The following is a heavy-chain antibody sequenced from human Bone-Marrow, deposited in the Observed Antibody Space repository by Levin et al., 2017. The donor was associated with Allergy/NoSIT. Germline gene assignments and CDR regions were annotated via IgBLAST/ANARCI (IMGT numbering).Heavy chain of an antibody. J-gene: IGHJ4*02. CDR1: GFTFNRFW. Sequence: GGSLRLSCAASGFTFNRFWMSWVRQAPGKGLEWVAYINQDASEKYYVDSVKGRFTISGDNAKNSMYLQINSLRAEDTAVYYCARERRGGSGWYYFDYWGQGTLVTVSS. CDR3: ARERRGGSGWYYFDY. D-gene: IGHD6-19*01. CDR2: INQDASEK. V-gene: IGHV3-7*04.